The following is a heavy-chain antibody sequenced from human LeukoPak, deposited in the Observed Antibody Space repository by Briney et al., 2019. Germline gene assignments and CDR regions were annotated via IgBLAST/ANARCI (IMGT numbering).Heavy chain of an antibody. CDR3: ATELGCSSTSCYPS. J-gene: IGHJ5*02. D-gene: IGHD2-2*01. CDR2: MYHSGSA. CDR1: GYSISSGYF. V-gene: IGHV4-38-2*02. Sequence: KPSETLSLTCTVSGYSISSGYFWGWIRQPPGKGLEWIGSMYHSGSAYYNPSLKSRVTISVDTSTNQFSLKLSSVTAADTAVYYCATELGCSSTSCYPSWGQGTLVTVSS.